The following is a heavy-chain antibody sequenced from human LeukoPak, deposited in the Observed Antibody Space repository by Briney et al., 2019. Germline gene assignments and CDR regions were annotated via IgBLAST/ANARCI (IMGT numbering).Heavy chain of an antibody. CDR3: ARDPYSGNYGAYYYYYMDV. CDR2: ISSSSSTI. Sequence: GGSLRLSCAASGFTFSSYSMNWVRQAPGKGLEWVSYISSSSSTIYYADSVKGRFTISRDNAKNSLYLQMDSLRVEDTAEYYCARDPYSGNYGAYYYYYMDVWGKGTTVTVSS. J-gene: IGHJ6*03. V-gene: IGHV3-48*04. CDR1: GFTFSSYS. D-gene: IGHD1-26*01.